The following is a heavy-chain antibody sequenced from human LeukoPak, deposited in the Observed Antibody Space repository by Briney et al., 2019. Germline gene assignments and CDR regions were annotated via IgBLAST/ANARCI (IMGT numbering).Heavy chain of an antibody. J-gene: IGHJ4*02. CDR2: ISGSGDST. D-gene: IGHD6-13*01. CDR3: ALQRTLWQQLLDY. Sequence: PTGGSLRLSCAASEFTFSYYAMTWVRQAPGKGLEWVSTISGSGDSTYYADSVKGRFTISRDNSKNTLYLQMNSLRADDTAVYYCALQRTLWQQLLDYWGQGTLVTVSS. V-gene: IGHV3-23*01. CDR1: EFTFSYYA.